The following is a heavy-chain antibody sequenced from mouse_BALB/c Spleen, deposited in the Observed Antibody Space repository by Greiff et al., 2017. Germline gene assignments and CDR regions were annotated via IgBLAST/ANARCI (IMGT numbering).Heavy chain of an antibody. V-gene: IGHV5-17*02. CDR3: ARALLRFYYAMDY. J-gene: IGHJ4*01. Sequence: EVQGVESGGGLVQPGGSRKLSCAASGFTFSSFGMHWVRQAPEKGLEWVAYISSGSSTIYYADTVKGRFTISRDNPKNTLFLQMTSLRSEDTAMYYCARALLRFYYAMDYWGQGTSVTVSS. D-gene: IGHD1-1*01. CDR2: ISSGSSTI. CDR1: GFTFSSFG.